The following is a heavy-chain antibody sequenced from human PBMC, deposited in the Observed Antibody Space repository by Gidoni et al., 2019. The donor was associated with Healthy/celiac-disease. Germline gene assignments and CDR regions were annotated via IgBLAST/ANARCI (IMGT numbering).Heavy chain of an antibody. CDR2: LNSDGSST. CDR1: GFTFNSFW. J-gene: IGHJ4*02. CDR3: ARSLNLYYYDSSGYLEYFDY. Sequence: EVQLVESGGGLVQPGGSLRLSCAASGFTFNSFWRHWVRQAPGKGLVWVSRLNSDGSSTSYADSVKGRFTISRDNAKNTLYLQMNSLRAEDTAVYYCARSLNLYYYDSSGYLEYFDYWGQGTLVTVSS. V-gene: IGHV3-74*01. D-gene: IGHD3-22*01.